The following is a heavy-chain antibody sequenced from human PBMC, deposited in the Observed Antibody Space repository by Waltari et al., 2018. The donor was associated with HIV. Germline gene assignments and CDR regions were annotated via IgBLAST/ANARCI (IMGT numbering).Heavy chain of an antibody. J-gene: IGHJ5*02. Sequence: EVQLVESGGGLVQPGGSLRLSCAASGFTFSNYWMSWVRTAPGKGLEWVANIKQDGSEKKYVDSVKGRFTISRDNAKNSLYLQMNSLSAEDTAVYYCARVRYYYESSGYRWFDPWGQGTLVTVSS. CDR2: IKQDGSEK. D-gene: IGHD3-22*01. CDR3: ARVRYYYESSGYRWFDP. V-gene: IGHV3-7*03. CDR1: GFTFSNYW.